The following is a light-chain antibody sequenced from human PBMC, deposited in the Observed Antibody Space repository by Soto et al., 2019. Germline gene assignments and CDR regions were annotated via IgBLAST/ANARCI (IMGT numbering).Light chain of an antibody. CDR2: KAS. V-gene: IGKV1-5*03. J-gene: IGKJ1*01. Sequence: DIQMTQSPSTLSASVGDRVTITCRATQNINSWLAWYQQKPGKASKLLIYKASMLESGVPSRFSGSGSGTEFTIPISSLLPGAFATYYCQEDDAYGTFGQGTKVEIK. CDR1: QNINSW. CDR3: QEDDAYGT.